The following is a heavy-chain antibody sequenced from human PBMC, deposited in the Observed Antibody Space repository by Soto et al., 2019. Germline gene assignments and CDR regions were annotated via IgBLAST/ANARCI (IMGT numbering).Heavy chain of an antibody. CDR3: AKDNVDVGVQSWSPGF. D-gene: IGHD3-16*01. CDR2: IWSDASRQ. V-gene: IGHV3-33*03. CDR1: GFTFRNYG. J-gene: IGHJ4*02. Sequence: QVQLVQSGGGVVQPGMSLRLSCEGSGFTFRNYGMHWVRQAPDKGLEWVAAIWSDASRQLYADSVEGRFTVSRDQSKNTLYLQMNNLRVEDTGIYYCAKDNVDVGVQSWSPGFWGQGTLVIVSS.